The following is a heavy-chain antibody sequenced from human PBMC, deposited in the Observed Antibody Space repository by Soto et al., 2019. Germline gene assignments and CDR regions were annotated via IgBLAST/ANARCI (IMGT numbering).Heavy chain of an antibody. Sequence: TGGSLRLSCAASGFTFSSYAMSWVRQAPGKGLEWVSAISGSGGSTYYADSVKGRFTISRDNSKNTLYLRMNSLRAEDTAVYYCAKDQWFGEYPYYYYGMDVWGQGTTVTVSS. D-gene: IGHD3-10*01. CDR1: GFTFSSYA. V-gene: IGHV3-23*01. J-gene: IGHJ6*02. CDR2: ISGSGGST. CDR3: AKDQWFGEYPYYYYGMDV.